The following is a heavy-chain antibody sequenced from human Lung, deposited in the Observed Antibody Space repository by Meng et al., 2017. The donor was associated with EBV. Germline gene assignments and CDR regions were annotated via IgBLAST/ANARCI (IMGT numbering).Heavy chain of an antibody. D-gene: IGHD5-24*01. Sequence: QVPVVQSGAEVKKPGASVKVSCRPSGYTFTSYAINWVRQAPGQGPDWMGWIDPNTGNPTYDQGFTGRFVFSLDTSVSTAYLQINSLRADDTAVYYCARDSPLDGYSLLDYWGQGTLVTVSS. V-gene: IGHV7-4-1*02. CDR3: ARDSPLDGYSLLDY. CDR2: IDPNTGNP. CDR1: GYTFTSYA. J-gene: IGHJ4*02.